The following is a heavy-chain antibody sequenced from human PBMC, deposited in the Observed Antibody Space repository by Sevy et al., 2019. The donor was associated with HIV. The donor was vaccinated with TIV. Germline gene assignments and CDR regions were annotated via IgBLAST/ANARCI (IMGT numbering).Heavy chain of an antibody. V-gene: IGHV3-33*08. J-gene: IGHJ6*02. D-gene: IGHD1-7*01. CDR3: ARAQEELRSAYYYFGMDV. CDR2: IWYDGSNK. Sequence: GGSLRLSCAASGFTISTYWVTWVRQAPGKGLEWVAIIWYDGSNKYYADSVKGRFTISRDNSKNTLYLQMNSLRAEDTAVYYCARAQEELRSAYYYFGMDVWGQGTTVTVSS. CDR1: GFTISTYW.